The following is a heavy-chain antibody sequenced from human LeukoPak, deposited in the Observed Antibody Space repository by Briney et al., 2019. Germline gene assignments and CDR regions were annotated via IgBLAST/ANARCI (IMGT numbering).Heavy chain of an antibody. CDR3: AKDYTAMVRGTDY. CDR2: TYTSGTT. Sequence: PSETLSLTCTVSGGTISSYYWSWIRQPAGKGREGIGRTYTSGTTNYNPSLRSRVTMSVDTSKNQFSLKLSSVTAADTAVYYCAKDYTAMVRGTDYWGQGTQVTVSS. CDR1: GGTISSYY. D-gene: IGHD5-18*01. V-gene: IGHV4-4*07. J-gene: IGHJ4*02.